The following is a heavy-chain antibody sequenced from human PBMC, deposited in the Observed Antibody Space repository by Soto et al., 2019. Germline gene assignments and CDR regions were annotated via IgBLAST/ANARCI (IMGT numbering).Heavy chain of an antibody. V-gene: IGHV4-31*03. CDR1: GGSISRGGYY. Sequence: TLSLTCTISGGSISRGGYYWSWIRQHPGKGLEWIGYIDYSGSTYYNPSLKRRVTISVDTAKNQFSLKLSSVTAADTSVYYCARERRFLEWLLYDDWGQGTLVTVAS. CDR2: IDYSGST. J-gene: IGHJ4*02. D-gene: IGHD3-3*01. CDR3: ARERRFLEWLLYDD.